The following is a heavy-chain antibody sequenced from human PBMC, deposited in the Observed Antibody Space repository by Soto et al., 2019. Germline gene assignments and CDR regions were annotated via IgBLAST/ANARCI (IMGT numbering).Heavy chain of an antibody. D-gene: IGHD2-2*01. Sequence: LRLSCAASGFTFSSYAMHWVRQAPGKGLEWVAVISYDGSNKYYADSVKGRFTISRDNSKNTLYVQMNSLRAEDTAVYYCARGPSSLTRFDYWGQGTLVTVSS. CDR2: ISYDGSNK. CDR1: GFTFSSYA. CDR3: ARGPSSLTRFDY. V-gene: IGHV3-30-3*01. J-gene: IGHJ4*02.